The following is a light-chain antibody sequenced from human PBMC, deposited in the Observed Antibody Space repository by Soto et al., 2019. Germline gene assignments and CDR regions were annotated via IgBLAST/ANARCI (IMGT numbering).Light chain of an antibody. CDR1: QSISSY. J-gene: IGKJ1*01. Sequence: DIQMPQSPSSLSASVGDRVTITCRASQSISSYLNWYQQKPGKAPKLLIYAASSLQGGVPSSFSGSGSGTDFTLTISSLQPEDFATYYCQQSFSTPGTFGQGTKVEIK. CDR2: AAS. V-gene: IGKV1-39*01. CDR3: QQSFSTPGT.